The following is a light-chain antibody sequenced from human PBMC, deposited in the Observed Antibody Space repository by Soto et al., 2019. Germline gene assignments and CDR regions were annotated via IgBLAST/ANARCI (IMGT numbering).Light chain of an antibody. CDR1: QSISNY. J-gene: IGKJ2*01. CDR3: QESDSRPYT. CDR2: GAS. V-gene: IGKV1-39*01. Sequence: DIQMTQSPSSLSASVGDRVIITCRASQSISNYLNWYQQNPGKAPNLLIYGASSLLSGVPSRFSGSGSGTEFTLTITSLETEEFSAYFWQESDSRPYTFGQGTKLEIK.